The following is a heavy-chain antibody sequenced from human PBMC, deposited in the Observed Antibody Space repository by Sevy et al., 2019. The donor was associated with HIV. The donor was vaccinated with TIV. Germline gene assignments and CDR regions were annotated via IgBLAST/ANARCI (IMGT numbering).Heavy chain of an antibody. Sequence: GGSLRLSCAASGFTFSSYSMNWVRQAPGKGLEWVSYISSSSSTIYYADSVKGRFTISRDNAKNSLYLQMNGLRDEDTAVYYCARHLERITSFGVVITITYYGMDVWGQGTTVTVSS. V-gene: IGHV3-48*02. J-gene: IGHJ6*02. CDR3: ARHLERITSFGVVITITYYGMDV. D-gene: IGHD3-3*01. CDR2: ISSSSSTI. CDR1: GFTFSSYS.